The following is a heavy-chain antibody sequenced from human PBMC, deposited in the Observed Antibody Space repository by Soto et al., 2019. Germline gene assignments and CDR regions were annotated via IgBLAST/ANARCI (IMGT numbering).Heavy chain of an antibody. J-gene: IGHJ4*02. CDR1: GGSLSGYS. CDR3: ARGGGNSGYFFDY. V-gene: IGHV4-34*02. CDR2: INHGGST. D-gene: IGHD5-12*01. Sequence: QVQLRQWGAGLLKPSETLSLRCAVYGGSLSGYSWSWIRQSPEKGMEWIGEINHGGSTKYNPSLKSRVTISVVTATNQASLILTSAPAPDTAVYRCARGGGNSGYFFDYWGRGTLVTVSS.